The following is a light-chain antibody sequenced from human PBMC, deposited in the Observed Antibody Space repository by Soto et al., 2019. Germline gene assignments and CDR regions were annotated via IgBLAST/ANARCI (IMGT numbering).Light chain of an antibody. CDR1: QSLTTN. J-gene: IGKJ5*01. CDR2: DAS. V-gene: IGKV3-15*01. CDR3: QQYYDWPLT. Sequence: EVVMTQSPRIMSMSPGERAMHSCRASQSLTTNLAWYQQNPGQAPRLLIHDASTRATGIPARFSGSGSGTEFTLTISSLQSEDFAVYYCQQYYDWPLTFGQGTRLEIK.